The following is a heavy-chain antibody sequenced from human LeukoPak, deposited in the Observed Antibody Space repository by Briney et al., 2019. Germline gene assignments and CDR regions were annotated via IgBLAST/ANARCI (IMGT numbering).Heavy chain of an antibody. CDR2: INHSGST. CDR3: ARGGNSYRPSFDY. D-gene: IGHD3-16*02. Sequence: SETLSLTCAVYGGSFSGYYWSWIRQPPGKGLEWIGEINHSGSTNYNPSLKSRGTISVDTSKNQFSLKLSSVTAADTAVYYCARGGNSYRPSFDYWGQGTLVTVSS. J-gene: IGHJ4*02. CDR1: GGSFSGYY. V-gene: IGHV4-34*01.